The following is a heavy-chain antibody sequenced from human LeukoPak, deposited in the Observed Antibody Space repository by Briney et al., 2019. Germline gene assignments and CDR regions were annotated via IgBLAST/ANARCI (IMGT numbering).Heavy chain of an antibody. V-gene: IGHV3-11*04. CDR3: TKGDPYSGDT. J-gene: IGHJ5*02. CDR1: GFTFSDSY. CDR2: ISSSGDRI. D-gene: IGHD1-26*01. Sequence: PGGSLRPSCAASGFTFSDSYMSWIRQAPGKGLEWVSYISSSGDRIYYADSVKGRFTFTRDNAQNSLYLQMDSLRVEDTAVYYCTKGDPYSGDTWGQGTLLTVSS.